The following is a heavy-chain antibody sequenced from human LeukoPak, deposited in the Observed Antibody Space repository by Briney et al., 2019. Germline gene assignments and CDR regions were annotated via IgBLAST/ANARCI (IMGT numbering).Heavy chain of an antibody. J-gene: IGHJ5*02. Sequence: SETLSLTCTVSGGSISSGSYYWSWIRQPAGKGLEWIGRIYTSGSTNYNPSLKSRVTISVDTSKNQFSLKLSSVTAADTAVYYCARDVITMVRGVMARGVHWFDPWGQGTLVTVSS. D-gene: IGHD3-10*01. CDR2: IYTSGST. CDR1: GGSISSGSYY. CDR3: ARDVITMVRGVMARGVHWFDP. V-gene: IGHV4-61*02.